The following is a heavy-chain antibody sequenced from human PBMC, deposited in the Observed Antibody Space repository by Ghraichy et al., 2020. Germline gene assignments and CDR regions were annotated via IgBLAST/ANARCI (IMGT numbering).Heavy chain of an antibody. Sequence: SQTLSLTCAVYGGSFSGYYWSWIRQPPGKGLEWIGEINHSGSTNYNPSLKSRVTISVDTSKNQFSLKLSSVTAADTAVYYCASGVTERLLPDYWGQGTLVTVSS. J-gene: IGHJ4*02. V-gene: IGHV4-34*01. D-gene: IGHD2-21*02. CDR2: INHSGST. CDR1: GGSFSGYY. CDR3: ASGVTERLLPDY.